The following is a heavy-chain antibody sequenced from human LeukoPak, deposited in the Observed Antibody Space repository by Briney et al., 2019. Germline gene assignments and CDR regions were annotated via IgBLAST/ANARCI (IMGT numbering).Heavy chain of an antibody. V-gene: IGHV1-18*01. CDR2: ISAYNGNT. J-gene: IGHJ4*02. D-gene: IGHD5-18*01. Sequence: ASVKVSCKASGYTFTSYGISWVRQAPGQGLEWMGWISAYNGNTNYAQKLQGRVTMTTDTSTSTAYMELRSLRSDDTAVYYCARDTAYSYGLPHGPEPLFDYWGQGTLVTVSS. CDR3: ARDTAYSYGLPHGPEPLFDY. CDR1: GYTFTSYG.